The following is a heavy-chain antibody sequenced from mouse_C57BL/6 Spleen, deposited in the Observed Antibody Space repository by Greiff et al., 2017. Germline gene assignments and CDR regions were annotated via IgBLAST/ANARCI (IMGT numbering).Heavy chain of an antibody. Sequence: VQLQQSGAELVKPGASVKLSCKASGYTFTSYWMHWVKQRPGQGLEWIGMIHPNSGSTNYNEKFKSKATLTVDKSSSTAYMQLSSLTSEDSAVYYCARSGGNAYYFDYWGQGTTLTVSS. J-gene: IGHJ2*01. D-gene: IGHD2-1*01. CDR3: ARSGGNAYYFDY. V-gene: IGHV1-64*01. CDR2: IHPNSGST. CDR1: GYTFTSYW.